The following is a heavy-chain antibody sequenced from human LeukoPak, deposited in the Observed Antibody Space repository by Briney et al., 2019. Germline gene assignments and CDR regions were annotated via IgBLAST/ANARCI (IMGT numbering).Heavy chain of an antibody. J-gene: IGHJ3*02. Sequence: GGSLRLSCAASGFTFSSYGMHWVRQAPGKGLEWVSAISGSGGSTYYADSVKGRFTISRDNSKNTLYLQMNSLRAEDTAVYYCARDPNDIENIWGQGTMVTVSS. CDR3: ARDPNDIENI. D-gene: IGHD3-9*01. CDR1: GFTFSSYG. V-gene: IGHV3-23*01. CDR2: ISGSGGST.